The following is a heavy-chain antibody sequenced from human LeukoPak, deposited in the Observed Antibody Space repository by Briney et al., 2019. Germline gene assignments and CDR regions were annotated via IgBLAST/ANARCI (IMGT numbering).Heavy chain of an antibody. Sequence: GGSLRLSCAASGFTFSSYGMHWVRQAPGKGLEWVAVISYDGSNKYYADSVKGRFTVSRDNSKNTLYLQMNSLRAEDTAVYYCAKDQEPHHRLVTVGHYFDYWGQGTLVTVSS. V-gene: IGHV3-30*18. CDR3: AKDQEPHHRLVTVGHYFDY. J-gene: IGHJ4*02. D-gene: IGHD1-14*01. CDR1: GFTFSSYG. CDR2: ISYDGSNK.